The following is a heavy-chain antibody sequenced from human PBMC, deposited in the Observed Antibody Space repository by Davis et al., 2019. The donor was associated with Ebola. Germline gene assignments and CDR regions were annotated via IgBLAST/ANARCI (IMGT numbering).Heavy chain of an antibody. V-gene: IGHV4-59*01. D-gene: IGHD2-15*01. Sequence: SETLSLTCIVSGGSISNYYWSWIRQPPGKGLEWIGYISSSGGTEYNPSLKTRVMMSVDTSKNQFSLKLSSVTAADTAVYYCARTDRVCSGGTCYSGNDFDYWGQGTLVTVSS. J-gene: IGHJ4*02. CDR1: GGSISNYY. CDR3: ARTDRVCSGGTCYSGNDFDY. CDR2: ISSSGGT.